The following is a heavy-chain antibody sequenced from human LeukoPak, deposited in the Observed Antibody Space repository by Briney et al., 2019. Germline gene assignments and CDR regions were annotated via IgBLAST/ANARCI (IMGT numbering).Heavy chain of an antibody. CDR3: ARHWANTGLDV. CDR2: IYPGDSDT. CDR1: GYSFTNYW. Sequence: NPWESLKISCKGPGYSFTNYWIALVRQMSGKGPEWMGIIYPGDSDTRYSPSFQGQVTISADKSISTAYLQWSSLKASDTAMYYCARHWANTGLDVWGQGTTVTVSS. D-gene: IGHD2-8*01. J-gene: IGHJ6*02. V-gene: IGHV5-51*01.